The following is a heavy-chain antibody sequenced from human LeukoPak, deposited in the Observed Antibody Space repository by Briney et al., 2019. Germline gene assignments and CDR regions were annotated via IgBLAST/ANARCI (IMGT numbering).Heavy chain of an antibody. D-gene: IGHD3-10*01. CDR1: GGSFSGYY. V-gene: IGHV4-34*01. CDR2: INHSGST. Sequence: SETLSLTCAVYGGSFSGYYWSWIRQPPGKGLEWIGEINHSGSTNYNPSLKSRVTISVDTSKNQFSLKLSSVTAADTAVYYCARGYYGSGSYSKTYYYYYMDVWGKGTTVTVSS. CDR3: ARGYYGSGSYSKTYYYYYMDV. J-gene: IGHJ6*03.